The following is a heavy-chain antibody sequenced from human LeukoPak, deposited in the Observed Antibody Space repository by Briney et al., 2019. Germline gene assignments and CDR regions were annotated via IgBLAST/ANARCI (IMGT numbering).Heavy chain of an antibody. V-gene: IGHV1-69*01. D-gene: IGHD3-9*01. J-gene: IGHJ6*02. CDR3: ARVYYDILTGRSVPYYYYGMDV. CDR1: GGTFSSYA. Sequence: SMKVSCKASGGTFSSYAISWVRQAPGQGLEWMGGIIPIFGTANYAQKFQGRVTITADESTSTAYMELSSLRSEDTAVYYCARVYYDILTGRSVPYYYYGMDVWGQGTTVTVSS. CDR2: IIPIFGTA.